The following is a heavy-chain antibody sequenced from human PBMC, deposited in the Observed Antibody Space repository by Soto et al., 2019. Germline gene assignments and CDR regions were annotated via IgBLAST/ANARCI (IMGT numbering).Heavy chain of an antibody. CDR3: ARLMYDFWSGYPGN. Sequence: PPETLSLTFTVSGGSISSSSYYLGWIRQPPGKGLEWIGSIYYSGSTYYNPSLKSRVTISVDTSKNQFSLKLSSVTAADTAVYYCARLMYDFWSGYPGNWGRGTLVTVSS. CDR1: GGSISSSSYY. V-gene: IGHV4-39*01. J-gene: IGHJ4*02. D-gene: IGHD3-3*01. CDR2: IYYSGST.